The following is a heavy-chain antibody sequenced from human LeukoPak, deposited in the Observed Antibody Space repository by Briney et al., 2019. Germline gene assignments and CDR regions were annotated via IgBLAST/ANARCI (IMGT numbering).Heavy chain of an antibody. D-gene: IGHD1-26*01. J-gene: IGHJ4*02. CDR1: GFTLTSDS. V-gene: IGHV3-48*04. CDR2: ISSGATTT. Sequence: GGSLRLSCAASGFTLTSDSMNWIRQAPGKGLEWISYISSGATTTYYADSVKGRFTISRDNAGNSLYLQINSLRVDDTAVYYCAKGTVGAKYWGQGTLVIVSS. CDR3: AKGTVGAKY.